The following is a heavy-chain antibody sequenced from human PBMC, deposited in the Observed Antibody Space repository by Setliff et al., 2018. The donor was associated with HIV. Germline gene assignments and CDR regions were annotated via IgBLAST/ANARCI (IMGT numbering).Heavy chain of an antibody. CDR3: ARVYDSSSGAFDI. D-gene: IGHD6-6*01. CDR2: INPNSGGT. V-gene: IGHV1-2*02. CDR1: GYIFTGYY. Sequence: ASVNVSCKSSGYIFTGYYMHWVRQAPGQGLEWMGWINPNSGGTNYAQQFQGRVTMTRDTSISTAYMELSRLRSDDTAVYYCARVYDSSSGAFDIWGQGTLVTVSS. J-gene: IGHJ3*02.